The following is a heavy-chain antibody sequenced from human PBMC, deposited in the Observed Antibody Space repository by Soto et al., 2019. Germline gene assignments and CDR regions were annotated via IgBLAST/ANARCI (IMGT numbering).Heavy chain of an antibody. CDR2: ISGSGGST. CDR3: AKVNSFSGSYYALDY. CDR1: GFTFSSYA. J-gene: IGHJ4*02. V-gene: IGHV3-23*01. Sequence: GGSLRLSCAASGFTFSSYAMSWVRQSPGKGLEWVSAISGSGGSTYYADSVKGRFTISRDNSKNTLYLQMNSLRAEDTAVYYCAKVNSFSGSYYALDYWGQGTLVTVSS. D-gene: IGHD1-26*01.